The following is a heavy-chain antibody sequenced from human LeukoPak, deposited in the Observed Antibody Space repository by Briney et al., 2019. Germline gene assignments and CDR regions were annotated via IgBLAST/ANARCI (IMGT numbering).Heavy chain of an antibody. CDR2: MNPNSGNT. D-gene: IGHD3-22*01. J-gene: IGHJ3*02. CDR1: GYTFTSYD. Sequence: ASVKVSCKASGYTFTSYDINWVRQATGQGLEWMGWMNPNSGNTGYAQKFQGRVTMTRNTSISTAYMELSSLRSEDTAVYYCAKDMHTKYDSSGYDAFDIWGQGTMVTVSS. V-gene: IGHV1-8*01. CDR3: AKDMHTKYDSSGYDAFDI.